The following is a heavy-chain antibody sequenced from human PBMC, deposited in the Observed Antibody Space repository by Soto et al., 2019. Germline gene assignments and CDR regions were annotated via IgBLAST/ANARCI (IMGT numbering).Heavy chain of an antibody. V-gene: IGHV4-34*01. J-gene: IGHJ4*02. Sequence: QVQLQQWGAGLLKPSETLSLTCAVYGGSFSGYYWSWIRQPPGKGLEWIGEINHSGSTNYNPSLKSRVTRSVDTSNNQFSLKLSSVTAADTAVYYCASGPPLLKSRFEDYWGQGTLVTVSS. CDR2: INHSGST. CDR1: GGSFSGYY. CDR3: ASGPPLLKSRFEDY. D-gene: IGHD3-9*01.